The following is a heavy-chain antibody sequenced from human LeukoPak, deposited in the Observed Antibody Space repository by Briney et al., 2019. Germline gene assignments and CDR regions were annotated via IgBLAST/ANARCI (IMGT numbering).Heavy chain of an antibody. V-gene: IGHV3-7*01. CDR2: IKQDGSEK. Sequence: PGVPLRLSCAASGFTFSSYWMSWVRQAPGKGLEWVANIKQDGSEKYYVDSVKGRFTISRDNAKNSLYLQMNSLRAEDTAVYYCAREGLPPIHGAVTIYYFDYWGQGTLVTVSS. CDR3: AREGLPPIHGAVTIYYFDY. J-gene: IGHJ4*02. CDR1: GFTFSSYW. D-gene: IGHD4-17*01.